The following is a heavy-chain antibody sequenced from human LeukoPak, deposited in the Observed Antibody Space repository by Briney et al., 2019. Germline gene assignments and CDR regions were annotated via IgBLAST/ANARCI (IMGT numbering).Heavy chain of an antibody. CDR1: GYTFTSYY. CDR2: MSPNSGDT. CDR3: ASNPPNTGDFYY. Sequence: VASVKVSCKVSGYTFTSYYMHWVRQAPGQGLEWMGWMSPNSGDTGYAQKFQGRVSMTRDTSISTAYMELSSLRSEDTAVYYCASNPPNTGDFYYWGLGSLVTVSS. J-gene: IGHJ4*02. D-gene: IGHD1-1*01. V-gene: IGHV1-8*02.